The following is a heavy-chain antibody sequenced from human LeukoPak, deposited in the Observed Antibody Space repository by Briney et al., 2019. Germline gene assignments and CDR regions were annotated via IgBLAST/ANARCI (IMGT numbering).Heavy chain of an antibody. J-gene: IGHJ4*02. D-gene: IGHD3-10*01. CDR1: GFTFSTYG. V-gene: IGHV3-33*01. Sequence: GGSLRLSCAASGFTFSTYGVHWVRQAPGKGLEWVAVIYFDGSNKYYVDSVRGRFTISRDNSKNTVYLQMNSLRAEDTAMYYCATLDYYGSGTYYNAGYWGQGTLVTVSS. CDR3: ATLDYYGSGTYYNAGY. CDR2: IYFDGSNK.